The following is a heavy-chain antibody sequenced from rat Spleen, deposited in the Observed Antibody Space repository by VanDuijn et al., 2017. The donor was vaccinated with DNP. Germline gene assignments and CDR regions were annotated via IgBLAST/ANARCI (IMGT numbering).Heavy chain of an antibody. V-gene: IGHV5-20*01. D-gene: IGHD4-3*01. CDR2: ISYDGVHA. Sequence: EVQLVESGGGLVQPGRSLKLSCAASGFTFSDYYMAWVRQAPTKGLEWVASISYDGVHAYYRGSVKGRFTISRDNAKNSLYLQMDSLRSEVTATYYCTSPVPSGHYVMDAWGQGTSVTVSS. CDR3: TSPVPSGHYVMDA. CDR1: GFTFSDYY. J-gene: IGHJ4*01.